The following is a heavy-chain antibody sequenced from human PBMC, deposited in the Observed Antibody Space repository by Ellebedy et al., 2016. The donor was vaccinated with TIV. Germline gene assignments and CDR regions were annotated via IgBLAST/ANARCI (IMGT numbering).Heavy chain of an antibody. CDR2: IRYDGDNK. Sequence: GGSLRLSCAASGFTFSTYGMHWVRQAPGKGLEWVAFIRYDGDNKYYADSVKGRFTISRDNAENTFYLQLNSLRAEDTGVYYCARGLPRRGGAMDVWGQGTTVTVSS. CDR3: ARGLPRRGGAMDV. V-gene: IGHV3-30*02. D-gene: IGHD1-14*01. J-gene: IGHJ6*02. CDR1: GFTFSTYG.